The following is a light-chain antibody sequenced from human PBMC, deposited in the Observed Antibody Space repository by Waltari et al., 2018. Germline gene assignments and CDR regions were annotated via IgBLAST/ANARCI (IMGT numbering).Light chain of an antibody. CDR2: MVS. Sequence: IVMTQSPPPLSVTPGEAASISCRSSQSLLYSNGYNYLDWYLQKPGQPPQLLIYMVSTRASGVPDRFSGSGSGTDFTLTISRVEAEDVAVYYCKQHLGTPPTFGRGTKVEIK. CDR3: KQHLGTPPT. J-gene: IGKJ4*01. CDR1: QSLLYSNGYNY. V-gene: IGKV2-28*01.